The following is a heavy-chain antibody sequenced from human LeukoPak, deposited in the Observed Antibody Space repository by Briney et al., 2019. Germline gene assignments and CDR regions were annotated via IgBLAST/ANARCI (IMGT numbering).Heavy chain of an antibody. J-gene: IGHJ4*02. Sequence: GRSLRLSCAASGFTFSSYGMHWVRQAPGKGLEWVAVISYDGSNKYYADSVNGRFTISRDNSKNTLSLQMNSLRAEDTAVYYCAKSPSGRSRISRFDYWGQGILVTVSS. D-gene: IGHD1-26*01. CDR3: AKSPSGRSRISRFDY. CDR1: GFTFSSYG. CDR2: ISYDGSNK. V-gene: IGHV3-30*18.